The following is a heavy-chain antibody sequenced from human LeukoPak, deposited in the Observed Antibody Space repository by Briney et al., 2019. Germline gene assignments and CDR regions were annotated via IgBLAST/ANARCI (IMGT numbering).Heavy chain of an antibody. CDR1: GYTFTSYY. Sequence: ASVTVSCKASGYTFTSYYMHWVRQAPGQGLEWVGIINPSGGSTSYAQKFQGRVTMTRDTSTSTVYMELSSLRSEDTAVYYCARGRTTYCSSTSCYRDFDYWGQGTLVTVSS. D-gene: IGHD2-2*02. V-gene: IGHV1-46*01. CDR3: ARGRTTYCSSTSCYRDFDY. J-gene: IGHJ4*02. CDR2: INPSGGST.